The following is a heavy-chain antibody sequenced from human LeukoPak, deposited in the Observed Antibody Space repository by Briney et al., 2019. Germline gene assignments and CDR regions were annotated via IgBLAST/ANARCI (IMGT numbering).Heavy chain of an antibody. D-gene: IGHD1-26*01. CDR3: ARDGWGATPRNWFDP. V-gene: IGHV4-59*12. J-gene: IGHJ5*02. CDR1: GGSISSYY. CDR2: IYYSGST. Sequence: PSETLSLTCTVSGGSISSYYWSWIRQPPGKGLEWIGYIYYSGSTNYNPSLKSRVTISVDTSKNQFSLKLSSVTAADTAVYYCARDGWGATPRNWFDPWGQGTLVTVSS.